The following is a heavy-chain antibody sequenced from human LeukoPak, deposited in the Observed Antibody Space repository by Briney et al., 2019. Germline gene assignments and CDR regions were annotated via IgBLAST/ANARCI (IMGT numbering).Heavy chain of an antibody. CDR3: TRLRHSNTDHYYYYGMDV. CDR1: GFTFSGSA. V-gene: IGHV3-73*01. J-gene: IGHJ6*02. Sequence: GGSLRLSCEASGFTFSGSAMHWVRQASGKGLEWVGRIRSTTDTAYAASVKGRFTISRDDSKNTAYLQMNSLKTEDTAVYYCTRLRHSNTDHYYYYGMDVWGQGTTVTVSS. CDR2: IRSTTDT. D-gene: IGHD2/OR15-2a*01.